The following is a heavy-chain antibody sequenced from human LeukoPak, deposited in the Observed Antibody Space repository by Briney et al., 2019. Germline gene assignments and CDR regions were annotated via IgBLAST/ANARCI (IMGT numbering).Heavy chain of an antibody. Sequence: PGGSLRLSCAASGFTFSSYAMSWVRQAPGKGLEWVSAISGSGGSTYYADSVRGRFTISRDNSKNTLYLQMNSLRADDTAVYYCAKDPNSWNALPKFYADYWGQGTLVTVSS. J-gene: IGHJ4*02. V-gene: IGHV3-23*01. CDR3: AKDPNSWNALPKFYADY. D-gene: IGHD1-1*01. CDR2: ISGSGGST. CDR1: GFTFSSYA.